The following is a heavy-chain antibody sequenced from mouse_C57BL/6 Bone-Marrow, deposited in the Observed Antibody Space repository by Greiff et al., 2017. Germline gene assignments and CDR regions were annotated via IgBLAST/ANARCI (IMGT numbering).Heavy chain of an antibody. J-gene: IGHJ2*01. D-gene: IGHD2-4*01. CDR1: GFNIKHTY. Sequence: VQLQQSVAELVRPGASVKLSCTASGFNIKHTYMHWVKQRPEQGLEWIGRIDPANGNTKYAPKFQGKATITAYPSANTAYLQLSSRTSEDTAIYYCASSYDYDDYGGQGTTLTVSS. CDR3: ASSYDYDDY. CDR2: IDPANGNT. V-gene: IGHV14-3*01.